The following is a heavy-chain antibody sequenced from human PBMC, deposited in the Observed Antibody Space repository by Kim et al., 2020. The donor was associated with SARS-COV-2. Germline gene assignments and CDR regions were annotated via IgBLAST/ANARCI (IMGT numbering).Heavy chain of an antibody. D-gene: IGHD3-3*01. Sequence: TPPLKSRVTMTVDTSKNQFSLKLSSVTAADTAVYYCARRGYDFWSGYYNYWGQGTLVTVSS. V-gene: IGHV4-39*01. CDR3: ARRGYDFWSGYYNY. J-gene: IGHJ4*02.